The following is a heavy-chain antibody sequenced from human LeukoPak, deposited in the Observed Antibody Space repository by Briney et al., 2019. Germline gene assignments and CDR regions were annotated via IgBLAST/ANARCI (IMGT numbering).Heavy chain of an antibody. Sequence: GASVKVSCKASGYTFTGYYMHWVRQAPGQGLEWMGWINPNSGGTNYAQKFQGRVTMTRDTSISTAYMELSRLRSDDTAVYYCARARASSGYYYLNDYWGQGTLVTVSS. CDR3: ARARASSGYYYLNDY. CDR2: INPNSGGT. D-gene: IGHD3-22*01. CDR1: GYTFTGYY. J-gene: IGHJ4*02. V-gene: IGHV1-2*02.